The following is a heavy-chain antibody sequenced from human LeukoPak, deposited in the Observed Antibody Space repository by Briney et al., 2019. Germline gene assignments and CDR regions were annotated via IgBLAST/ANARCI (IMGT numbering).Heavy chain of an antibody. Sequence: SVKVSCKASGGTFIGYAISWVRQAPGQGLEWMGRIIPILGIANYAQKFQGRVTITADKSTSTAYMELSSLRSEDTAVYYCARGYRYSGSYQNYYGMDVWGQGTTVTVSS. D-gene: IGHD1-26*01. CDR1: GGTFIGYA. CDR2: IIPILGIA. CDR3: ARGYRYSGSYQNYYGMDV. J-gene: IGHJ6*02. V-gene: IGHV1-69*04.